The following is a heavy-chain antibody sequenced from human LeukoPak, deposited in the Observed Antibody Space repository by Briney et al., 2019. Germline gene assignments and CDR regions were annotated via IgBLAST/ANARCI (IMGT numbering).Heavy chain of an antibody. CDR1: GYTFTSYD. V-gene: IGHV1-8*01. D-gene: IGHD2-2*01. J-gene: IGHJ6*02. CDR3: YAGDYYYYGMDV. Sequence: ASVKVSCKASGYTFTSYDIDWVRQAPGQGLEWMGWMNPNSGNTGYAQKFQGRVTMTRNTSISTAYMELSSLRSEDTAVYYCYAGDYYYYGMDVWGQGTTVTVSS. CDR2: MNPNSGNT.